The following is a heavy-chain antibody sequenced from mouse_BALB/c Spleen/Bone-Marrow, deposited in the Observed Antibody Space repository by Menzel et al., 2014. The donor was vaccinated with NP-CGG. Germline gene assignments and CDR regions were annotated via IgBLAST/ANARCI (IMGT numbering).Heavy chain of an antibody. Sequence: QVHVKQSGAEVVRPGTSVKVSCKASGYDFTSYLIEWIKQRPGQGLEWIGVINPGSGGSNYNEKFTGKATLTVDKSSSTAYMQLSSLTSDDSAVYFCARNANWLFTYWGQGTLVTVSA. CDR1: GYDFTSYL. D-gene: IGHD4-1*01. J-gene: IGHJ3*01. CDR3: ARNANWLFTY. CDR2: INPGSGGS. V-gene: IGHV1-54*01.